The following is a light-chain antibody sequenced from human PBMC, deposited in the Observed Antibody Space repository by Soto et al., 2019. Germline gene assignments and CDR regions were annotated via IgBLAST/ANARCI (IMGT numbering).Light chain of an antibody. CDR1: QSVSSD. J-gene: IGKJ3*01. Sequence: EIVMTQSPDTLSVSPGERATLSCRASQSVSSDLAWYQQKPGQAPRLLIYGASSRATGIPARFSGSGSGTEFILTISSLQSEDFAVYYCQQYKNWPSFTFGPGTKVDIK. CDR2: GAS. V-gene: IGKV3-15*01. CDR3: QQYKNWPSFT.